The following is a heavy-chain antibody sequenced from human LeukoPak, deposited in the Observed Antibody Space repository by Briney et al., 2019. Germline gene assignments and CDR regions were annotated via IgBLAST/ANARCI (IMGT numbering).Heavy chain of an antibody. J-gene: IGHJ6*03. D-gene: IGHD6-13*01. CDR1: GFTFSSHG. Sequence: GGSLRLTCVASGFTFSSHGMNWVRQAPGKGLEWVSSISSSSSYIYYADSVKGRFTIPRDNAKNSLYLQMNSLRAEDTAVYYCARDPTAAARGYYYYYMDVWGKGTTVTVSS. CDR2: ISSSSSYI. CDR3: ARDPTAAARGYYYYYMDV. V-gene: IGHV3-21*01.